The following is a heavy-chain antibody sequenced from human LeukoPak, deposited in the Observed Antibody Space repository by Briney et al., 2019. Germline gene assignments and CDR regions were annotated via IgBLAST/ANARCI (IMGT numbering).Heavy chain of an antibody. V-gene: IGHV1-2*02. D-gene: IGHD3-10*01. CDR1: GYTFTGYY. CDR2: INPNSGGT. CDR3: ARGTRLLWFGEPFDY. Sequence: ASVKVSCKASGYTFTGYYMHWVRQAPGQGLEWMGWINPNSGGTNYAQKFQGRVTMTRDTSISTAYMELSRLRSDDTAVYYCARGTRLLWFGEPFDYWGQGTLVTVSS. J-gene: IGHJ4*02.